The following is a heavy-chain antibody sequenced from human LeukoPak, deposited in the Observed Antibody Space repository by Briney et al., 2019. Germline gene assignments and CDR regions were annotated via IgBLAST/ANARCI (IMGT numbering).Heavy chain of an antibody. CDR2: IRSSGTTI. CDR3: ARDRGAVTDVFDY. J-gene: IGHJ4*02. Sequence: GSLRLSCVAFGFTFSDYYMSWIRQAPGKGLEWVSYIRSSGTTIHYADSVKGRFTISRDNAKNSLYLQMNSLRAEDTAVYYCARDRGAVTDVFDYWGQGTLVTVSS. V-gene: IGHV3-11*04. D-gene: IGHD6-19*01. CDR1: GFTFSDYY.